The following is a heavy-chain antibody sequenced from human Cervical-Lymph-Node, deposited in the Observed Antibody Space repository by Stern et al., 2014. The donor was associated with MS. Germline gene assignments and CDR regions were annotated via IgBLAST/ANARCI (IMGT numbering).Heavy chain of an antibody. CDR1: GFTFSDCY. CDR3: ARGPDFFDVSYPVFHF. J-gene: IGHJ1*01. V-gene: IGHV3-11*01. CDR2: ISHTSRTI. Sequence: VQLVESGGGLVQPGGSLRLSCAASGFTFSDCYMNWIRQAPGKGLEWVAYISHTSRTIYYANSVRGRFTVSTDNAQNSVYLEMDSLGTDDSAVYCCARGPDFFDVSYPVFHFWGQGTLVTVSS. D-gene: IGHD2/OR15-2a*01.